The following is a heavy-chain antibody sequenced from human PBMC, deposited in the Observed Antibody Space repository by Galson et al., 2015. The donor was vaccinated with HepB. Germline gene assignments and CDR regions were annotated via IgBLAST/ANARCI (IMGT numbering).Heavy chain of an antibody. J-gene: IGHJ6*02. CDR1: AFTFSTYS. CDR3: ARDRGYCSGGRCYQYYYGMDV. D-gene: IGHD2-15*01. V-gene: IGHV3-21*01. Sequence: SLRLSCAASAFTFSTYSMNWVRQAPGKGLEWVSSISSSGSDIYYADSVKGRFTISRDNAKSSLYLPMNRLRAEDTAVYYCARDRGYCSGGRCYQYYYGMDVWGQGTTVTVSS. CDR2: ISSSGSDI.